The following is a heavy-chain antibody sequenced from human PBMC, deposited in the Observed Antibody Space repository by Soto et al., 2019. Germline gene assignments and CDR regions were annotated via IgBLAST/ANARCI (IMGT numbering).Heavy chain of an antibody. CDR2: ISWNSGNI. CDR3: AIFRTVTTPFDY. CDR1: GFTFDDYA. D-gene: IGHD4-17*01. Sequence: EVQLVESGGGLVQPGRSLRLSCAASGFTFDDYAMHWVRQAPGKGLEWVSGISWNSGNIGYADSVKGRFTISRDNRKNSLYLQMNSLRAEDTALYYCAIFRTVTTPFDYWGQGALVTVSS. V-gene: IGHV3-9*01. J-gene: IGHJ4*02.